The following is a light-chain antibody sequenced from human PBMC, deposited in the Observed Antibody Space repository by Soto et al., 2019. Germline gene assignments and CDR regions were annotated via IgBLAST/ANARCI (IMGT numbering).Light chain of an antibody. V-gene: IGLV2-14*01. J-gene: IGLJ2*01. CDR3: SSFSSRNSLV. Sequence: QSVLTQPASVSGSPGQSITISCSGTGRDVGGYNLVSWYQQSPGKAPKLLIYEVRHRPSGVSYRFSGSKSGNTASLTISSLLPEDEAVYFCSSFSSRNSLVFGGGTQLTVL. CDR2: EVR. CDR1: GRDVGGYNL.